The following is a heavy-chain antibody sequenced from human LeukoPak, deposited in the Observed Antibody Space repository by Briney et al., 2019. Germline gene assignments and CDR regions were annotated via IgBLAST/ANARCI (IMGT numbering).Heavy chain of an antibody. Sequence: SETLSLTCTVSGGSISSSSYYWGWIRQPPGKGLEWIGSIYYSGSTYYNPSLKSRVTISVDTSKNQFSLKLSSVTAADTAVYYCARDRRVAGPGYFDLWGRGTLVTVSS. V-gene: IGHV4-39*07. CDR1: GGSISSSSYY. J-gene: IGHJ2*01. CDR3: ARDRRVAGPGYFDL. D-gene: IGHD3-3*01. CDR2: IYYSGST.